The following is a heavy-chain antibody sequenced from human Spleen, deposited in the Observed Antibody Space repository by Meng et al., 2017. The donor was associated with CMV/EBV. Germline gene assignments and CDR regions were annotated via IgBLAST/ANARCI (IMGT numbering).Heavy chain of an antibody. D-gene: IGHD2-15*01. V-gene: IGHV3-23*01. CDR2: ISASSGRT. CDR1: GFIFSTYA. CDR3: ARRRVVDY. Sequence: GGSLRLSCAASGFIFSTYAMSWVRQAPGKGLEWVSGISASSGRTYYADSVKGRFTISRDNSKNTLYLQMNGLRAEDTAVYYCARRRVVDYWGQGTLVTVSS. J-gene: IGHJ4*02.